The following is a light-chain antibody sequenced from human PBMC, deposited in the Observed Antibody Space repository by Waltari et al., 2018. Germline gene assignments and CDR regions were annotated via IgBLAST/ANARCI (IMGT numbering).Light chain of an antibody. J-gene: IGLJ3*02. V-gene: IGLV2-8*01. CDR1: RSASGNDNY. Sequence: QAALTQPPSASGSPRPPTPDHGTGTRSASGNDNYVPGYQQKPGKAPKLIIFEVNKGPSGVPDRFSGSKSGNTASLTVSGLQTEDEADYYCASFVGSDNWVFGGGTKLTVL. CDR2: EVN. CDR3: ASFVGSDNWV.